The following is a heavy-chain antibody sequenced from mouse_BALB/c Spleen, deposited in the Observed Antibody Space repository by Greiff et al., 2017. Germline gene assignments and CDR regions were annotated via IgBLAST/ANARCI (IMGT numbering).Heavy chain of an antibody. V-gene: IGHV5-4*02. CDR2: ISDGGSYT. CDR1: GFTFSDYY. CDR3: ARDQGNYVGGFAY. D-gene: IGHD2-1*01. J-gene: IGHJ3*01. Sequence: EVQLVESGGGLVKPGGSLKLSCAASGFTFSDYYMYWVRQTPEKRLEWVATISDGGSYTYYPDSVKGRFTISRDNAKNNLYLQMSSLKSEDTAMYYCARDQGNYVGGFAYWGQGTLVTVSA.